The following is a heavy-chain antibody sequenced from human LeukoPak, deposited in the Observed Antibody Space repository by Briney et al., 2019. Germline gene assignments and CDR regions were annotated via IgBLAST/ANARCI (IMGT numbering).Heavy chain of an antibody. CDR3: ARYGSGTSYITNYFDY. Sequence: GGSLRLSCAASGFTFSSYSMNWVRQAPGKGLEWVSYISSDSRTVYYADSVKGRFTISRDNAKNSLYLQMKSLRDEDTAVYYCARYGSGTSYITNYFDYWGQGTLVTVSS. V-gene: IGHV3-48*02. CDR1: GFTFSSYS. CDR2: ISSDSRTV. J-gene: IGHJ4*02. D-gene: IGHD3-10*01.